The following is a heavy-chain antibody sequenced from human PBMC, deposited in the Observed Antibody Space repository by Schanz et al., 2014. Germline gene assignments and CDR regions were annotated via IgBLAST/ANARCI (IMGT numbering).Heavy chain of an antibody. CDR1: GFTFSNHA. V-gene: IGHV3-23*04. J-gene: IGHJ4*02. D-gene: IGHD3-9*01. Sequence: EGQLVESGGGLVQPGGSLRLSCAASGFTFSNHALSWVRQAPGKGLEWVSGIGGSGDSTHYADSVKGRFIISRDNSKNTLYLQVNSLRAEDTAVYYCAKHVRSLTGNDYWGQGTLXTVSS. CDR3: AKHVRSLTGNDY. CDR2: IGGSGDST.